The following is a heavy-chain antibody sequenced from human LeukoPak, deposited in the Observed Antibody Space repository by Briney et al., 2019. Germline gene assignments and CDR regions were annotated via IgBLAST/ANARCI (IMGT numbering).Heavy chain of an antibody. CDR3: ATLPSYYDSSGPD. J-gene: IGHJ4*02. Sequence: GESLKISCKSSGYSFTSYWIGWVRQMPGKGLEWMGIIYPGGSDTRYSPSFQGQVTISADRSISTAYLQWSSLKASDTAMYYCATLPSYYDSSGPDWGQGTLVTVSS. CDR1: GYSFTSYW. CDR2: IYPGGSDT. V-gene: IGHV5-51*01. D-gene: IGHD3-22*01.